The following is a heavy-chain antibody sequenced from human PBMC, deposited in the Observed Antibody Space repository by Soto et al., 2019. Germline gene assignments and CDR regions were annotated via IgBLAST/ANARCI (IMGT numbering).Heavy chain of an antibody. V-gene: IGHV3-30*18. D-gene: IGHD2-15*01. CDR2: ISYGGINK. CDR1: GFTFSSYG. J-gene: IGHJ4*01. CDR3: AKDRAGYCGGGSCYSIFDY. Sequence: QVQLVESGGGVVQPGRSLRLSCAASGFTFSSYGMHWVRQAPGKGLEWVAVISYGGINKYYADSVKGRFTISRDNSKNDLYMLINCLRTEDLAVDYCAKDRAGYCGGGSCYSIFDYWGQGTLVTVSS.